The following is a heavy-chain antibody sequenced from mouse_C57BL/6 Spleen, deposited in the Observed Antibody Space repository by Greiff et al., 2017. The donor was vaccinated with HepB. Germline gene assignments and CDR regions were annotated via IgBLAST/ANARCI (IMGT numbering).Heavy chain of an antibody. J-gene: IGHJ2*01. D-gene: IGHD1-1*01. CDR3: ARSPFDYYGSSLDY. CDR1: GYSLTGYF. Sequence: VQLQQSGPELVKPGDSVKISCKASGYSLTGYFMNWVMQSHGKSLEWIGRINPYNGDTFYNQKFKGKATLTVDKSSSTAHMELRSLTSEDSAVYYCARSPFDYYGSSLDYWGQGTTLTVSS. CDR2: INPYNGDT. V-gene: IGHV1-20*01.